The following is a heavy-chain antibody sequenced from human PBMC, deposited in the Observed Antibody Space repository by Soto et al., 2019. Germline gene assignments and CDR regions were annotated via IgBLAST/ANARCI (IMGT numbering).Heavy chain of an antibody. CDR2: ISGSGKTA. J-gene: IGHJ3*02. V-gene: IGHV3-23*01. CDR3: AKTTDGWFSAFEI. Sequence: PGGSLRLSCAASGFVFSSYAMSWVRQAPGKGLEWVSAISGSGKTAYYADSVKGRFIFSRDNPKNTMYLQMNSLRAEDTAVYFCAKTTDGWFSAFEIWGQGTVVTVSS. CDR1: GFVFSSYA. D-gene: IGHD6-19*01.